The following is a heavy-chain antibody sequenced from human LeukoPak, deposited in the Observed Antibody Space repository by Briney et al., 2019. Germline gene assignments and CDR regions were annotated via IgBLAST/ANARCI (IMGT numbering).Heavy chain of an antibody. V-gene: IGHV4-39*01. D-gene: IGHD2-2*02. CDR1: GGSISSSSYY. J-gene: IGHJ6*02. Sequence: SETLSLTCTVSGGSISSSSYYWGWIRQPPGKGLEWIGSIYYSGSTYYNPSLKSRVTISVDTSKNQFSLKLSSVTAADTAVYYCARRAYCSSTSCYMSPYYYYYGMDVWGQGTTVTVSS. CDR2: IYYSGST. CDR3: ARRAYCSSTSCYMSPYYYYYGMDV.